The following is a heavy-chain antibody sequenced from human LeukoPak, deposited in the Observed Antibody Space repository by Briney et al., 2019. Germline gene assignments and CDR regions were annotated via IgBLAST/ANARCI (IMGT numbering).Heavy chain of an antibody. J-gene: IGHJ4*02. CDR3: ARSPRYSSSPPDY. CDR2: IYTSGST. CDR1: GGSISGYY. D-gene: IGHD6-13*01. Sequence: SETLSLTCTVSGGSISGYYWSWIRQPAGKGLEWIGRIYTSGSTNYNPSLKSRVTMSVDTSKNQFSLKLSSVTAADTAVYYCARSPRYSSSPPDYWGQGTLVTVSS. V-gene: IGHV4-4*07.